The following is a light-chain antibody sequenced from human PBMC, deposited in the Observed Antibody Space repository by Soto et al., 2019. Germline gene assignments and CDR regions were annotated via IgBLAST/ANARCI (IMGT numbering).Light chain of an antibody. V-gene: IGKV3-15*01. CDR3: QQYNSWVT. Sequence: EIVMTQSPATLSVSPGERATLSCRASQSVSSNLAWYQQKPGQAPRLLIYGASTRATGIPARFSGSGSGTDFTLTVSSLQSEDSAVFYCQQYNSWVTFGGGTKVEI. CDR2: GAS. CDR1: QSVSSN. J-gene: IGKJ4*01.